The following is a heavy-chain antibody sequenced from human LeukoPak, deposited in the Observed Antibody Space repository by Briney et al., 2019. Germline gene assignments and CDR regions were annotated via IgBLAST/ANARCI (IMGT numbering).Heavy chain of an antibody. CDR1: GGSISSSSYY. D-gene: IGHD7-27*01. Sequence: PSETLSLTCTVSGGSISSSSYYWGWIRQPPGKGLEWIGTIYSSGSTYYNPSLKSRVTISVDTSKNQFSLKLSSVTAADTAVYYCARTGERGLHFHYWGQGTLVTVSS. J-gene: IGHJ4*02. CDR2: IYSSGST. V-gene: IGHV4-39*01. CDR3: ARTGERGLHFHY.